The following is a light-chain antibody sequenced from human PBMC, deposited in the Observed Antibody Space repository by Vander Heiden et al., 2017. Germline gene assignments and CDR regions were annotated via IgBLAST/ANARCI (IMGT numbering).Light chain of an antibody. J-gene: IGKJ4*01. CDR3: QQLNSYF. CDR2: AAS. CDR1: QGISSY. Sequence: DIQLTQSPSFLSASVGDRVTITCRASQGISSYLAWYQQKPGKAPKLLIYAASTLQSGVQSRFSGSGSGTEFTLTSSSLQTEDFATYYCQQLNSYFFGGGTKVEIK. V-gene: IGKV1-9*01.